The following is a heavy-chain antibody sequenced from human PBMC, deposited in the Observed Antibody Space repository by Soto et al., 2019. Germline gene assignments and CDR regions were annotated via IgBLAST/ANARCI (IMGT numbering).Heavy chain of an antibody. CDR2: INWNGGST. J-gene: IGHJ2*01. CDR1: GFTFDDYG. CDR3: ARVVGPYGTHNWYFDL. V-gene: IGHV3-20*04. Sequence: EVQLVESGGGVVRPGGSLRLSCAASGFTFDDYGMSWVRQAPGKGLEWVSGINWNGGSTGYADSAKGRFTISRDNAKNXLYLQRNSLRAEDTALYYCARVVGPYGTHNWYFDLWGRGTLVTVSS. D-gene: IGHD1-26*01.